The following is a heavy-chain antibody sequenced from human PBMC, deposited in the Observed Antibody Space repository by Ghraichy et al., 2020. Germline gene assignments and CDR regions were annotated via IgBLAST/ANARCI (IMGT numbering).Heavy chain of an antibody. CDR2: ISWDGGST. J-gene: IGHJ4*02. CDR1: GFTFDDYA. CDR3: AKGDSSSWYSVDY. V-gene: IGHV3-43D*03. Sequence: GESLNISCAASGFTFDDYAKHWVRQAPGKGLEWVSLISWDGGSTYYADSVKGRFTISRDNSKNSLYLQMNSLRAEDTALYYCAKGDSSSWYSVDYWGQGTLVTVSS. D-gene: IGHD6-13*01.